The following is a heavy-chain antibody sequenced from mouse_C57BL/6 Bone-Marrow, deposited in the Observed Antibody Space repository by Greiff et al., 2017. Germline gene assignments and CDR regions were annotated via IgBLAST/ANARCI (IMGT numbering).Heavy chain of an antibody. J-gene: IGHJ4*01. CDR2: IYPGGGYT. D-gene: IGHD1-1*01. CDR3: ARGYYGSSYAYYAMDY. CDR1: GYTFTNYW. V-gene: IGHV1-63*01. Sequence: QVQLQQSGAELVRPGTSVKMSCKASGYTFTNYWIGWAKQRPGHGLEWIGDIYPGGGYTNYNEKFKGKATLTADKSSSTAYMQFSSLTSEDSAIYYCARGYYGSSYAYYAMDYWGQGTSGTVSS.